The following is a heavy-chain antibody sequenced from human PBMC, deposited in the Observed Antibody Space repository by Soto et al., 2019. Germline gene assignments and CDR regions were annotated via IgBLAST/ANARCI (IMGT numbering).Heavy chain of an antibody. CDR2: INPSGGST. D-gene: IGHD3-3*01. CDR1: GYTFTSYY. Sequence: GASVKVSCKASGYTFTSYYMHWVRQAPGQGLEWMGRINPSGGSTDNAQKFQGRVTMTRDTSTSTVYMELSSLRSEDTAVYYFVRVYAGAWSGNDNSGASDMWGQGTMVTVSS. V-gene: IGHV1-46*03. CDR3: VRVYAGAWSGNDNSGASDM. J-gene: IGHJ3*02.